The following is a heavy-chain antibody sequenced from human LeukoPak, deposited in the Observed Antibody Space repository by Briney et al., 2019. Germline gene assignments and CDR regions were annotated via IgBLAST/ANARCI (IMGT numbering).Heavy chain of an antibody. CDR1: GFTFSSYS. D-gene: IGHD1-26*01. CDR2: ISSSSSYI. V-gene: IGHV3-21*01. Sequence: PGGSLRLSCAASGFTFSSYSMNWVRQAPGKGLEWVSSISSSSSYIYYADSVKGRFTISRDNAKNSLYLQMNSLRAEDTAEYYCARGLGRGSYFSFFDYWGQGTLVTVSS. CDR3: ARGLGRGSYFSFFDY. J-gene: IGHJ4*02.